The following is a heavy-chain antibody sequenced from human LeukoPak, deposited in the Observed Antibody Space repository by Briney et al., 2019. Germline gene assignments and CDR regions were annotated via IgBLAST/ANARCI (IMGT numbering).Heavy chain of an antibody. Sequence: ASVKVSCKASGYTFTGYYIHWVRQAPGQGLEWMGWINPNSGGTNYAQKFQGRVTMTRDTSISTAYMELSRLRSDDTAVYYCARVYVWGSQIDYWGQGTLVTVSS. J-gene: IGHJ4*02. CDR2: INPNSGGT. CDR3: ARVYVWGSQIDY. D-gene: IGHD3-16*01. CDR1: GYTFTGYY. V-gene: IGHV1-2*02.